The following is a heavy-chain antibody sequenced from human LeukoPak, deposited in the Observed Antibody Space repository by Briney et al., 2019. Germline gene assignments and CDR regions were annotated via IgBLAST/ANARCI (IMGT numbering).Heavy chain of an antibody. J-gene: IGHJ4*02. V-gene: IGHV3-23*01. CDR3: AKVYRPYGDFHSFDY. CDR1: GFTFSTYA. CDR2: ISGSGDST. Sequence: QTGGSLRLSCAASGFTFSTYAMSWVRQAPVKGLEWVSAISGSGDSTYYADSVKGRFTISRDNSKNTLYLQMNSLRAEDTATYYCAKVYRPYGDFHSFDYWGQGTLVTVSS. D-gene: IGHD4-17*01.